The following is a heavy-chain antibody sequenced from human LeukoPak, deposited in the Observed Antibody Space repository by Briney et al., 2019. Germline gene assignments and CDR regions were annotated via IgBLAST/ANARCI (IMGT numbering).Heavy chain of an antibody. Sequence: GGSLRLSCAASGFTFSSYWMSWVRQAPGKGLEWVANIKQDGSEKYYVDSVKGRFTISRDNAKNSLYLQMNSLRAEDTAVYYCARSLGIAAPHEFDYWGQGTLVTVSS. CDR3: ARSLGIAAPHEFDY. D-gene: IGHD6-6*01. CDR1: GFTFSSYW. V-gene: IGHV3-7*01. J-gene: IGHJ4*02. CDR2: IKQDGSEK.